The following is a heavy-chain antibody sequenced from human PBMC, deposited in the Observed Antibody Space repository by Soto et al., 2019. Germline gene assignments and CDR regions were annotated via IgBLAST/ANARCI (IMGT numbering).Heavy chain of an antibody. CDR1: GYSFTSYW. V-gene: IGHV5-10-1*01. CDR2: IDPSDSYT. Sequence: PGESLKISCKGSGYSFTSYWISWVRQMPGKGLEWMGRIDPSDSYTNYSPSFQGHVTISADKSISTAYLQWSSLKASDTAMYYCASYGSGSYYNRIFDYWGQGTLVTVSS. J-gene: IGHJ4*02. D-gene: IGHD3-10*01. CDR3: ASYGSGSYYNRIFDY.